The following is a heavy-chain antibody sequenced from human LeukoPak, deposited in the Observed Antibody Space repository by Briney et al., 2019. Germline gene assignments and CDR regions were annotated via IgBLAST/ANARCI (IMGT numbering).Heavy chain of an antibody. D-gene: IGHD1-26*01. CDR2: IYYSGTT. V-gene: IGHV4-39*01. CDR1: GGSISSSRYY. CDR3: SRNLVGATIFWFGY. J-gene: IGHJ4*02. Sequence: ASETLPLTCTVSGGSISSSRYYWGWIRQPPGKGLEWIGSIYYSGTTYYNPSLKSRVTMSVDTSKNQFSLKLSSVTAADTAVYYCSRNLVGATIFWFGYWGQGTLVTVSS.